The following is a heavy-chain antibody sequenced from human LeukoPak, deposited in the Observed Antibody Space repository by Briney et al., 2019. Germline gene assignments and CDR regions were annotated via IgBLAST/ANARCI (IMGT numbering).Heavy chain of an antibody. Sequence: GGSLRLSCAASGCIFSNNYRSWVRQAPGKGLEWVSSIYGGDTTEYTGSVKGRFTISRDNSKNTLYLQVNSLRAEDTAVYYCARDGAPDAHCSSTSCAIRWGQGTLVTVSS. V-gene: IGHV3-66*01. CDR1: GCIFSNNY. CDR3: ARDGAPDAHCSSTSCAIR. J-gene: IGHJ4*02. CDR2: IYGGDTT. D-gene: IGHD2-2*01.